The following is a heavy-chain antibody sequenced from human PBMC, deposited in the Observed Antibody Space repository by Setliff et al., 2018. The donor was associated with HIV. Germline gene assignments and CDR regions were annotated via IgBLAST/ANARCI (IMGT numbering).Heavy chain of an antibody. D-gene: IGHD3-10*01. V-gene: IGHV4-59*11. J-gene: IGHJ4*02. Sequence: SETLSLTCTVSGGSINSHYWSWIRQSPGEGLEWIRTLNHGGTTDYNPSLKSRVTISADTSTNQFSLKLSSMTAADTAVYICAVVRGVNYWGQGTLVTVTA. CDR2: LNHGGTT. CDR3: AVVRGVNY. CDR1: GGSINSHY.